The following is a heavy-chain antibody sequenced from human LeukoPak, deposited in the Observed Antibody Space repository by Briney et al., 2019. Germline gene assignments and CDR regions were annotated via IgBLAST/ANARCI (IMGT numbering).Heavy chain of an antibody. CDR2: IKQDGSEK. CDR3: ARDSAGNDY. J-gene: IGHJ4*02. Sequence: GGSLRLSCDASGFTFSTYAMSWVRQAPGKGLEWVANIKQDGSEKYYIDSVKGRFTISRDNAKNSLYLQMNSLRAEDTAMYYCARDSAGNDYWGQGTLATVSS. D-gene: IGHD6-13*01. CDR1: GFTFSTYA. V-gene: IGHV3-7*01.